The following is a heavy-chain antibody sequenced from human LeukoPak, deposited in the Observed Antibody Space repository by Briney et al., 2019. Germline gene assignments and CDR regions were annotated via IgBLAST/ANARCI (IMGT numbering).Heavy chain of an antibody. CDR1: GYTFTSYG. D-gene: IGHD3-22*01. CDR2: ISAYNGNT. Sequence: ASVKVSCKASGYTFTSYGISWVRQAPGQGLEWMRWISAYNGNTNYAQKLQGRVTMTTDTSTSTAYMELRSLRSDDTAVYYCAREVYDSSGYYGFGTLWGQGTLVTVSS. J-gene: IGHJ4*02. CDR3: AREVYDSSGYYGFGTL. V-gene: IGHV1-18*01.